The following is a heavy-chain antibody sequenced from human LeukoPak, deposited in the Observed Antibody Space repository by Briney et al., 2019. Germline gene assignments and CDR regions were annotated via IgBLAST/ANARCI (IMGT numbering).Heavy chain of an antibody. CDR3: ARPEYGGWLQLPDDY. D-gene: IGHD5-24*01. J-gene: IGHJ4*02. Sequence: PGGSLRLSCAASGITFSDYAMNWVRQAPGKGLEWVSAISGSGGSTYYADSVKGRFTIPRDNSKNTLYLHMSSLRAEDTAVYYCARPEYGGWLQLPDDYWGQGTLVTVSS. V-gene: IGHV3-23*01. CDR1: GITFSDYA. CDR2: ISGSGGST.